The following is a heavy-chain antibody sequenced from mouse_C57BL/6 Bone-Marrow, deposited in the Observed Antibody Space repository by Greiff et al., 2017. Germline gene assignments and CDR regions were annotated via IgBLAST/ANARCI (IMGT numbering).Heavy chain of an antibody. CDR1: GFNIKDDY. CDR3: THYGSSPAWFAY. CDR2: IDPENGDT. V-gene: IGHV14-4*01. J-gene: IGHJ3*01. Sequence: VHVKQSGAELVRPGASVKLSCTASGFNIKDDYMHWVKQRPEQGLEWIGWIDPENGDTEYVSKFQGKATITADTSSNTAYLQLSSLTYEDTAVYYCTHYGSSPAWFAYWGQGTLVTVSA. D-gene: IGHD1-1*01.